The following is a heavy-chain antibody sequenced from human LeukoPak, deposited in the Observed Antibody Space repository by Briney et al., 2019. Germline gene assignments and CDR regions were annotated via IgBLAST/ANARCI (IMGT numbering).Heavy chain of an antibody. D-gene: IGHD6-19*01. CDR3: AKGSSGWDDYYYGMDV. V-gene: IGHV3-9*01. CDR2: ISWNSGSI. Sequence: QPGGSLRLSCAASGFTFDDYAMHWVRQAPGKGLEWVSGISWNSGSIGYADSVKGRFTISRDNAKNSLYLQMNSLRAEDTALYYCAKGSSGWDDYYYGMDVWGQGTTVTVSS. CDR1: GFTFDDYA. J-gene: IGHJ6*02.